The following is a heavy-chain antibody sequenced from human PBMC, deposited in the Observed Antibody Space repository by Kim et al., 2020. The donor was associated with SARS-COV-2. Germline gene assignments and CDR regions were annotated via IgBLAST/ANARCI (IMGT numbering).Heavy chain of an antibody. V-gene: IGHV3-11*01. Sequence: GGSLRLSCAASGFTFSDYYMSWIRQAPGKGLEWVSYISSSGSTIYYADSVKGRFTISRDNAKNSLYLQMNSLRAEDTAVYYCASIYYYDSSGYYPAFDYWGQGTLVTVSS. J-gene: IGHJ4*02. CDR3: ASIYYYDSSGYYPAFDY. CDR1: GFTFSDYY. D-gene: IGHD3-22*01. CDR2: ISSSGSTI.